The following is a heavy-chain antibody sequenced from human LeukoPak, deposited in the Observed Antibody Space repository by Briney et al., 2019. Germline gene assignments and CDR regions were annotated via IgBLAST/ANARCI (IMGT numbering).Heavy chain of an antibody. Sequence: GGSLRLSCAASGFTFSIYAMSWVRQAPGKGLEWVAVIWYDGSNKYYADSVKGRFTISRDNSKNTLYLQMNSLRAEDTAVHYCARVRGDILTGYNWFDPWGQGTLVTVSS. J-gene: IGHJ5*02. CDR2: IWYDGSNK. CDR1: GFTFSIYA. V-gene: IGHV3-33*08. D-gene: IGHD3-9*01. CDR3: ARVRGDILTGYNWFDP.